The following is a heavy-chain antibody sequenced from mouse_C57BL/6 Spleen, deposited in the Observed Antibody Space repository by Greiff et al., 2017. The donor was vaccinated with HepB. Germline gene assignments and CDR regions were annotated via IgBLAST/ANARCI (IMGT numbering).Heavy chain of an antibody. J-gene: IGHJ3*01. CDR1: GFSLTSYG. Sequence: VKLMESGPGLVQPSQSLSITCTVSGFSLTSYGVHWVRQSPGKGLEWLGVIWSGGSTDYNAAFISRLSISKDNSKSQVFFKMNSLQADDTAIYYCAREDYYGSSRCFAYWGQGTLVTVSA. V-gene: IGHV2-2*01. D-gene: IGHD1-1*01. CDR3: AREDYYGSSRCFAY. CDR2: IWSGGST.